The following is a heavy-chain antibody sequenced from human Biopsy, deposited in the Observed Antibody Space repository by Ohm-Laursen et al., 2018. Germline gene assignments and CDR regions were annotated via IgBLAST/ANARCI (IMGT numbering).Heavy chain of an antibody. V-gene: IGHV4-31*01. D-gene: IGHD3-22*01. CDR3: ARGDYFDSNGYFWFDP. Sequence: SRTLSLTWAVSGGSISGGGSYWSWIRQRPGKGLEWIGYIFNSANTYYNPSLKNLITISGDTSKNQFSLKLNSVTAADTAVYYCARGDYFDSNGYFWFDPWGQGTLVTVSS. CDR1: GGSISGGGSY. J-gene: IGHJ5*02. CDR2: IFNSANT.